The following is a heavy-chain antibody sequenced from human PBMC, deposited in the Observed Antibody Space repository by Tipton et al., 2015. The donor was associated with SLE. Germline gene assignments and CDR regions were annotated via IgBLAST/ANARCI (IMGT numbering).Heavy chain of an antibody. D-gene: IGHD2-15*01. Sequence: LRLSCTVSGGSISSYYWSWIRQPPGKGLEWIGYIYYTGSTEYNPSLKSRVTISVDTSKNQFNLKLRSVTVVDTAMYYCAREHISSLRDAFEVWGQGTMVTVS. V-gene: IGHV4-59*01. CDR2: IYYTGST. CDR1: GGSISSYY. CDR3: AREHISSLRDAFEV. J-gene: IGHJ3*01.